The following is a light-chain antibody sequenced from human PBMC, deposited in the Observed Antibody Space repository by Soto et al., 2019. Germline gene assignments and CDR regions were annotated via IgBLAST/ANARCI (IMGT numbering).Light chain of an antibody. CDR2: DAS. J-gene: IGKJ5*01. CDR1: QSVTNY. CDR3: QQRSNWPPKIT. Sequence: EIVLTQSPATLSLSPGERATLSCRASQSVTNYLAWYQQKPGQAPRLLIYDASNRAIGIPARFSGSGSGTDFTLTISSLEPEDFAVYYCQQRSNWPPKITFGQGTRLEIK. V-gene: IGKV3-11*01.